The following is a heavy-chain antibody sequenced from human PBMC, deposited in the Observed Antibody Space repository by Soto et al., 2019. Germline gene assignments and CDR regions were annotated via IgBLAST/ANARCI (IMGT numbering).Heavy chain of an antibody. CDR2: IKSKTDGGTT. CDR1: GFTFSNAW. Sequence: EVQLVESGGGLVKPGGSLRLCCAASGFTFSNAWMNWVRQAPGKGLEWVGRIKSKTDGGTTDYAAPVKGRFTISRDDSKNTLYLQMNSLKTDDTAGYYCTADRGSHRSYGMDVWGQGTTVTVSS. V-gene: IGHV3-15*07. J-gene: IGHJ6*02. D-gene: IGHD1-26*01. CDR3: TADRGSHRSYGMDV.